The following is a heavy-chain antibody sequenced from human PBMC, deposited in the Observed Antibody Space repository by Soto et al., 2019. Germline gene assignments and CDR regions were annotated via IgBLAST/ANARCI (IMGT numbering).Heavy chain of an antibody. CDR3: ARVDTAMVHYYYYYYMDV. CDR1: GFTVSSNY. J-gene: IGHJ6*03. D-gene: IGHD5-18*01. V-gene: IGHV3-53*04. CDR2: IYSGGST. Sequence: GGSLRLSCAASGFTVSSNYMSWVRQAPGKGLEWVSVIYSGGSTYYADSVKGRFTISRHNSKNTLYLQMNSLRAEDTAVYYCARVDTAMVHYYYYYYMDVWGKGTTVTVSS.